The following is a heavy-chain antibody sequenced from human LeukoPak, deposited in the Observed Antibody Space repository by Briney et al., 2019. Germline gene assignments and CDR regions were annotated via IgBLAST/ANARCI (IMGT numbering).Heavy chain of an antibody. J-gene: IGHJ4*02. CDR1: GFMFSGYA. CDR3: ARHGVKGYCSSTSCPTEY. CDR2: ISGSGGST. D-gene: IGHD2-2*01. V-gene: IGHV3-23*01. Sequence: PGGSLRLSCAASGFMFSGYAMSWVRQAPGKGLEWVSAISGSGGSTYYADSVKGRFTISRDNSKNTLYLQMNSLRAEDTAVYYCARHGVKGYCSSTSCPTEYWGQGTLVTISS.